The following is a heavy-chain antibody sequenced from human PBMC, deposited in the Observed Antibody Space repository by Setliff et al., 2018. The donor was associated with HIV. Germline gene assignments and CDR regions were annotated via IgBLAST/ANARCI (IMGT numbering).Heavy chain of an antibody. CDR2: IYYSGST. J-gene: IGHJ4*02. Sequence: SETLSLTCTVSGDSISSHYWNWIRQPPGKALEWNGYIYYSGSTNYNPSFKSRVTISVDRSKSQFSLKLSSVTAADTAIYYCTSGPEGVAGGDYWGQGILVTSPQ. CDR3: TSGPEGVAGGDY. V-gene: IGHV4-59*11. CDR1: GDSISSHY. D-gene: IGHD3-3*01.